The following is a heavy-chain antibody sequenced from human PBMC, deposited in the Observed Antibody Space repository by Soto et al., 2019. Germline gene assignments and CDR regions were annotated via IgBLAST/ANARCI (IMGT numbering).Heavy chain of an antibody. V-gene: IGHV4-59*01. D-gene: IGHD2-2*01. CDR2: IYYSGST. CDR3: ARGIVVVPAAMLAPYYYYGMDV. J-gene: IGHJ6*02. Sequence: SETLSLTCTVSGGSISSYYWSWIRQPPGKGLEWIGYIYYSGSTNYNPSLKSRVTISVDTSKNQFSLKLSSVTAADTAVYYCARGIVVVPAAMLAPYYYYGMDVWGQGTTVTVSS. CDR1: GGSISSYY.